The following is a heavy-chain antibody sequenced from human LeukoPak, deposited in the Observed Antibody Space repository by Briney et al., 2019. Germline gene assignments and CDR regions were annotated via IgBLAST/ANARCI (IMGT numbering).Heavy chain of an antibody. CDR1: GGTFSSYA. Sequence: EASVKVSCKAPGGTFSSYAISWVRQAPGQGLEWMGGIIPIFGTANYAQKFQGRVTITTDESTSTAYMGLSSLRSEDTAVYYCARGGGGNSCYYYMDVWGKGTTVTVSS. J-gene: IGHJ6*03. V-gene: IGHV1-69*05. CDR2: IIPIFGTA. D-gene: IGHD2-15*01. CDR3: ARGGGGNSCYYYMDV.